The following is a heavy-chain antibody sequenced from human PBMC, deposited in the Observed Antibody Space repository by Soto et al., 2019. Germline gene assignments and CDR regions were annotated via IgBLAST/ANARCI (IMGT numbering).Heavy chain of an antibody. Sequence: KPSETLSLTCTVSGGSISSYYWSWIRQPPGKGLEWIGYIYYSGSTNYNPSLKSRVTISVDTSKNQFSLKLSSVTAADTAVYYCARDFSPNCGGDCYRRYYYYGMDVWGQGTTVTVSS. CDR2: IYYSGST. CDR3: ARDFSPNCGGDCYRRYYYYGMDV. J-gene: IGHJ6*02. CDR1: GGSISSYY. D-gene: IGHD2-21*02. V-gene: IGHV4-59*01.